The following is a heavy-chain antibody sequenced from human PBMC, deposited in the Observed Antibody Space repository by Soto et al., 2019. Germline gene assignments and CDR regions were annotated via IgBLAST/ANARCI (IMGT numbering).Heavy chain of an antibody. V-gene: IGHV3-23*01. J-gene: IGHJ4*02. CDR2: ISGSGGST. CDR3: AKSPLTFEGSYFDY. D-gene: IGHD3-10*01. CDR1: GFTFTNYP. Sequence: EVQVLDSGGGLVQPGGSLRLSCAASGFTFTNYPMAWVRQAPAKGLEWVSTISGSGGSTFYADSVKGRFTISRDNSKNTVYLQMNSLRVEDTAVYYCAKSPLTFEGSYFDYWGQGTLVTVSS.